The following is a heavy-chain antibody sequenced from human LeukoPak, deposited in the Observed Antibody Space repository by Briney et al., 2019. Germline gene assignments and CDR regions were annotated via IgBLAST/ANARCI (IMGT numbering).Heavy chain of an antibody. CDR3: AKVPLSSSGWDREYYFDY. J-gene: IGHJ4*02. Sequence: GGSLRLSCAASAFRFSSYSMHWVRQAPGKGPEWVAFIRSDSSNQYYADSVKGRFTISRDNSKNTLYLQMNSLRAEDTAVYYCAKVPLSSSGWDREYYFDYWGQGTLVTVSS. CDR1: AFRFSSYS. D-gene: IGHD6-19*01. CDR2: IRSDSSNQ. V-gene: IGHV3-30*02.